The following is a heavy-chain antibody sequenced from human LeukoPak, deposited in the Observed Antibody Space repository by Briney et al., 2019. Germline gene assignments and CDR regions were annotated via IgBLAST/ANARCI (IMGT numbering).Heavy chain of an antibody. Sequence: GESLKISCKVSGYSFTSYCIGWVRQMPGKGLEWMGIIYPGDSGPTYSPSFQGQVTISDDKSINTAYLQWSSLQASDTATYYCGMSGDRVPLQDDVFDVWGQGTMVTVST. CDR2: IYPGDSGP. CDR1: GYSFTSYC. J-gene: IGHJ3*01. CDR3: GMSGDRVPLQDDVFDV. V-gene: IGHV5-51*01. D-gene: IGHD1-26*01.